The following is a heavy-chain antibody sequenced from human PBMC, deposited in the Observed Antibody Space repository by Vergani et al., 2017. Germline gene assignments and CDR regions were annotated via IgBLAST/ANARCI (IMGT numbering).Heavy chain of an antibody. CDR3: ATLRGSSWYNWFDP. CDR1: GGSISSYY. J-gene: IGHJ5*02. Sequence: QVQLQESGPGLVKPSETLSLTCTVSGGSISSYYWSWIRQPPGKGLEWIGYIYYSGSTNYNPSLKSRVTISVDTSKNQFSLKLSSVTAADTAVYYCATLRGSSWYNWFDPWGQGTLVTVSS. V-gene: IGHV4-59*12. CDR2: IYYSGST. D-gene: IGHD6-13*01.